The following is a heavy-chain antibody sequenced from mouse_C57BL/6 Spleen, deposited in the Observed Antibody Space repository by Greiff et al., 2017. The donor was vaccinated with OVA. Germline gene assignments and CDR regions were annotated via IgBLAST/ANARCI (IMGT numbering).Heavy chain of an antibody. J-gene: IGHJ2*01. CDR3: ARSFITTVVATKYFDY. V-gene: IGHV1-81*01. CDR2: IYPRSGNT. Sequence: VKLMESGAELARPGASVKLSCKASGYTFTSYGISWVKQRTGQGLEWIGEIYPRSGNTYYNEKFKGKATLTADKSSSTAYMELRSLTSEDSAVYFCARSFITTVVATKYFDYWGQGTTLTVSS. CDR1: GYTFTSYG. D-gene: IGHD1-1*01.